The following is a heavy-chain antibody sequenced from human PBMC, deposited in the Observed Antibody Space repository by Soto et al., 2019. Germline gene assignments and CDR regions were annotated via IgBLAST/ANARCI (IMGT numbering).Heavy chain of an antibody. CDR3: ARVHSRELLRRYYYYGMDV. D-gene: IGHD1-26*01. Sequence: GGSLRLSCAASGFTFSSYAMSWVRQAPGKGLEWVSAISGSGGSTHYADSVKGRFTISRDNSKNTLYLQMNSLRAEDTAVYYCARVHSRELLRRYYYYGMDVWGQGTTVTVSS. CDR2: ISGSGGST. CDR1: GFTFSSYA. J-gene: IGHJ6*02. V-gene: IGHV3-23*01.